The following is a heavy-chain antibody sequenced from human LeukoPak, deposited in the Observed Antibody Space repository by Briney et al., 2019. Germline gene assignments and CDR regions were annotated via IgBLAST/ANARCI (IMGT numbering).Heavy chain of an antibody. J-gene: IGHJ4*02. D-gene: IGHD1-14*01. CDR2: TLSKTDGGTT. Sequence: GGSLRLSCAASGFTFSSAWMNWVPQAPEKGLEWVARTLSKTDGGTTDYAAPVKGRFTISRDDSKNTLYLQMNSLKSEDTAVYYCTRTYHTYYFDYWGQGTLVTVSS. V-gene: IGHV3-15*01. CDR3: TRTYHTYYFDY. CDR1: GFTFSSAW.